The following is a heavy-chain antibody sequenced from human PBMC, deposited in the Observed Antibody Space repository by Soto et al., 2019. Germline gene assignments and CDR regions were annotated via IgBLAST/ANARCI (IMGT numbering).Heavy chain of an antibody. J-gene: IGHJ4*02. V-gene: IGHV3-7*01. D-gene: IGHD3-10*01. CDR2: IKPDGSDQ. CDR1: GFTFSSLR. Sequence: EVQLVESGGGLVLPGGSLRLSCAASGFTFSSLRMSWVRQAPGKGLEWVANIKPDGSDQYYVDSVKGRFTISRDNARNSLYLQMNSLRGDDTAVYYCTRAGGSYYFDFWGQGTLVTVSA. CDR3: TRAGGSYYFDF.